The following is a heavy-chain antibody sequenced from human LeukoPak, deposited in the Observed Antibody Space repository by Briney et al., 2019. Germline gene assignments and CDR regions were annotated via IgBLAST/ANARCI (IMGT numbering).Heavy chain of an antibody. V-gene: IGHV3-21*01. J-gene: IGHJ4*02. D-gene: IGHD6-13*01. CDR2: ISSSSSYI. CDR1: GFTFSSYS. CDR3: ARDQYSSSWYDY. Sequence: GGSLRLSCAASGFTFSSYSMNWVRQAPGKGLEWVSSISSSSSYIYYADSVKGRFAISRDNAKNSLYLQMNSLRAEDTAVYYCARDQYSSSWYDYWGQGTLVTVSS.